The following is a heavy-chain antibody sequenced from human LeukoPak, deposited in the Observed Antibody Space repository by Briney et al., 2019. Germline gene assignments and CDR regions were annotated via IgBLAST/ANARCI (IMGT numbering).Heavy chain of an antibody. J-gene: IGHJ5*02. CDR1: GGTFSSHF. CDR3: ARDEEGDCGGDCYNWFAP. CDR2: INPIFGTD. V-gene: IGHV1-69*06. D-gene: IGHD2-21*02. Sequence: GASVKVSFKASGGTFSSHFISWVRQAPGQGLEWMGGINPIFGTDHYAQKFQDRVTITADISTNTVYMELSNLRSEDTAMYYCARDEEGDCGGDCYNWFAPWGQGTLVTVSS.